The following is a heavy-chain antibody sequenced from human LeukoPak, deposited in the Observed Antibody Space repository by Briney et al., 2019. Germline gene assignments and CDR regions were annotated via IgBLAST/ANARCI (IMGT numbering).Heavy chain of an antibody. CDR2: IKQDGGEK. V-gene: IGHV3-7*01. CDR1: GFTFSRYW. J-gene: IGHJ3*02. Sequence: PGGSLRLSCAASGFTFSRYWMSWVCQAPGKGLEWVASIKQDGGEKYYVNSVKGRFTVSRDNAKNSVYVQMNRLRVEDTAIYYCARDADLGATISGAFDIWGQGRKVTVSS. D-gene: IGHD5-24*01. CDR3: ARDADLGATISGAFDI.